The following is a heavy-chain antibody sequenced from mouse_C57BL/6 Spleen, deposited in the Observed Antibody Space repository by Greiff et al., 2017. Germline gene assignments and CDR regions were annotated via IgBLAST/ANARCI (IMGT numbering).Heavy chain of an antibody. CDR2: ISNGGGST. CDR3: ARHVTPAYYRNYEGFDY. Sequence: EVKLMESGGGLVQPGGSLKLSCAASGFTFSDYYMYWVRQTPEKRLEWVAYISNGGGSTYYPDTVKGRFTISRDHAKNTLYLQMSRLKSEDTAMYYCARHVTPAYYRNYEGFDYWGQGTTLTVSS. CDR1: GFTFSDYY. D-gene: IGHD2-10*01. V-gene: IGHV5-12*01. J-gene: IGHJ2*01.